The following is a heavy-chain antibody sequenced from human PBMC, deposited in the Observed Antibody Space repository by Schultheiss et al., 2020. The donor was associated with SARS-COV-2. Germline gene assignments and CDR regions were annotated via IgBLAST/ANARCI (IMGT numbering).Heavy chain of an antibody. CDR1: GFTFSSYE. CDR2: ISSSGSTI. CDR3: VKDQAHLGYCSGGSCYSYYYYGMDV. V-gene: IGHV3-48*03. D-gene: IGHD2-15*01. J-gene: IGHJ6*02. Sequence: GESLKISCAASGFTFSSYEMNWVRQAPGKGLEWVSYISSSGSTIYYADSVKGRFTISRDNSKNTLYLQMSSLRAEDTAVYYCVKDQAHLGYCSGGSCYSYYYYGMDVWGQGTTVTVSS.